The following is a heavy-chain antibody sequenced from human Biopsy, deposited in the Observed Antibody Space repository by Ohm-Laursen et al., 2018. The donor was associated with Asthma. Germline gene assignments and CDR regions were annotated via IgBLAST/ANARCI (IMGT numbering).Heavy chain of an antibody. D-gene: IGHD6-13*01. CDR1: SGSGGYMRSGNYY. CDR3: VRGSSSWHHGPFHYYYGLYV. V-gene: IGHV4-39*01. Sequence: SETLSLTCSLSSGSGGYMRSGNYYWGWIRQPPGKGLEWIGSIYYSGTTYYTPSLESRVTLSADTSKNQFSLKLTFGTAADTAVYYCVRGSSSWHHGPFHYYYGLYVWGQGTTATVSS. CDR2: IYYSGTT. J-gene: IGHJ6*02.